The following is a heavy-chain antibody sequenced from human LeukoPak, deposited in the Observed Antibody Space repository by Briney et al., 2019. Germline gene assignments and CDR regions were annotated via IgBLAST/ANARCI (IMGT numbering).Heavy chain of an antibody. CDR2: IYSTGST. D-gene: IGHD1-26*01. V-gene: IGHV4-4*07. Sequence: SETLSLTCDVSGGSVRSYWWGWVRQPAGKGLEWLGRIYSTGSTRFNPSLKSRLTLSIDTSTNQFSLTLTSVTAADTAVYFCARQGYTVSYYFLDYWSQGTLVPVSS. CDR3: ARQGYTVSYYFLDY. CDR1: GGSVRSYW. J-gene: IGHJ4*02.